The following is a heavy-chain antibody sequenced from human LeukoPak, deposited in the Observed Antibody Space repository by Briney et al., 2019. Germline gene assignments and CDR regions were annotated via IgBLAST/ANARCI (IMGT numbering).Heavy chain of an antibody. CDR2: IYSSGSP. Sequence: PSETLSLTCTVSGGSISGCYWSWVRQPPGKGLEWIGYIYSSGSPNYTPSLRSRVTISVDTSKNQFSLMLKSVTAADTAVYYCARRVAVVGSNWFDPWGQGTLVTVSS. V-gene: IGHV4-59*01. CDR3: ARRVAVVGSNWFDP. CDR1: GGSISGCY. J-gene: IGHJ5*02. D-gene: IGHD6-13*01.